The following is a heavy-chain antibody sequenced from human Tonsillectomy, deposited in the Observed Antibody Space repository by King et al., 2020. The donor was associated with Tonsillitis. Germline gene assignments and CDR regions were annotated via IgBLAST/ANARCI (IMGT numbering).Heavy chain of an antibody. CDR1: GGTFSSYS. J-gene: IGHJ2*01. CDR3: ALTYYYDTSFYYWAWYFDL. Sequence: QLVQSGAEVKKPGSSVKVSCKASGGTFSSYSITWVRQAPGKGLEWMGGIIPIFGTAKSAQKFQGRVTITADESTSTAYMELSSLRSEDTAMYYCALTYYYDTSFYYWAWYFDLWGRGTLVTVSS. CDR2: IIPIFGTA. D-gene: IGHD3-22*01. V-gene: IGHV1-69*12.